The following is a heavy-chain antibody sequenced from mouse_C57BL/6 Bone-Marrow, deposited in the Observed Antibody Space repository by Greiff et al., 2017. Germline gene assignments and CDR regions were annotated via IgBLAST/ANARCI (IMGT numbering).Heavy chain of an antibody. CDR2: ISSGGSYT. V-gene: IGHV5-6*01. J-gene: IGHJ4*01. Sequence: EVQGVESGGDLVKPGGSLKLSCAASGFTFSSYGMSWVRQTPGKRLEWVATISSGGSYTYYPDSVKGRFTISRDNAKNTLYLQMSSLKSEDTAMYYCARRYGKRMDYWGQGTSVTVSS. CDR1: GFTFSSYG. CDR3: ARRYGKRMDY. D-gene: IGHD2-1*01.